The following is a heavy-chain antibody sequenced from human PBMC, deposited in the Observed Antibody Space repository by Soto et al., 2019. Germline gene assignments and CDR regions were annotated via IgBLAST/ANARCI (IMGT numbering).Heavy chain of an antibody. CDR1: GFNFSSYW. CDR3: ARDDCSSTSCSPIYDY. V-gene: IGHV3-7*05. CDR2: IKQDGSEK. Sequence: GESMKISCAASGFNFSSYWMSWVRQNTGKGLEWVANIKQDGSEKYYVDSVKGRFTISRDNAKNSLYLQMNSLRAEDTAVYYCARDDCSSTSCSPIYDYWGQGTLVTVSS. J-gene: IGHJ4*02. D-gene: IGHD2-2*01.